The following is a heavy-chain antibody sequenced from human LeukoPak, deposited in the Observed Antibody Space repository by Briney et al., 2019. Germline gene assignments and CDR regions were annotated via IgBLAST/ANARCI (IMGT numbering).Heavy chain of an antibody. V-gene: IGHV3-9*01. D-gene: IGHD6-19*01. CDR2: ITWNSNSI. Sequence: GGSLRLSCAASGFTFDDYAMHWVRQAPGMGLEWVSGITWNSNSIDYADSVRGRFTISRDNAKNSLHLQMNSLRREDTALYYCAKGSTRLAMAGKSGYYGLDVWGQGTTVTVSS. CDR1: GFTFDDYA. J-gene: IGHJ6*02. CDR3: AKGSTRLAMAGKSGYYGLDV.